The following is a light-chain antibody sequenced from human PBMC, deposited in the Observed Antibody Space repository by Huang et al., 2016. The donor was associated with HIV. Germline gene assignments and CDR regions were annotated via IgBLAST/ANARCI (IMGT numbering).Light chain of an antibody. J-gene: IGKJ4*01. CDR3: QQFDDLPLT. V-gene: IGKV1-33*01. CDR1: QGIRNY. CDR2: DAS. Sequence: DIQMTQSPSSLSASVGDRVTITCQASQGIRNYLNWYQQKPGKAPKLLIFDASNLQTGVPSRFSGSGSGTDFTCTISSLQTEDIATYYCQQFDDLPLTFGGGTKVEI.